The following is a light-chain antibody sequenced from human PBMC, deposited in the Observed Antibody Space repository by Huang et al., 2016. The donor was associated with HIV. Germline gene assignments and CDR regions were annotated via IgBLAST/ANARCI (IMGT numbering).Light chain of an antibody. CDR3: QQYNNWPLT. CDR1: QGVGTN. Sequence: EIVMTQSPATLSVSPGERATLSCRASQGVGTNLAWYQQKPGQAPRLLIYGASTRATGMPARFSGSGSGTDFTLTISSLQSEDFAVYYCQQYNNWPLTFGGGTKVEIK. CDR2: GAS. J-gene: IGKJ4*01. V-gene: IGKV3-15*01.